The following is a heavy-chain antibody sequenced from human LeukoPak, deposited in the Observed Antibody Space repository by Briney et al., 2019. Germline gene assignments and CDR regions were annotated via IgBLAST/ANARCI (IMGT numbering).Heavy chain of an antibody. CDR2: ISSSGSTI. V-gene: IGHV3-11*01. CDR1: GFTFSDYY. Sequence: PGGSLRLSCAASGFTFSDYYMSWIRQAPGKGLEWVSYISSSGSTIYYADSVKGRFTISRDNAKNSLYLQMNSLRAEDTAVYYCARDNEYYDYVWGSYLNFDPWGQGTLVTVSS. J-gene: IGHJ5*02. CDR3: ARDNEYYDYVWGSYLNFDP. D-gene: IGHD3-16*02.